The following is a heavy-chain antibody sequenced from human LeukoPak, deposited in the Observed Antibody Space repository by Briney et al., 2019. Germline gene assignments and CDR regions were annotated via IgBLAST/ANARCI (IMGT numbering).Heavy chain of an antibody. V-gene: IGHV3-48*04. Sequence: PGGSLRLSCVASGFSLSSFNMNWVRQAPGKGLEWVSYISASSSTIYYADSVKGRFTIPRDNAKNSLCLQLNTLRAEDTAIYYCARDISGYTYGHDAFDIWGQGTMVTVSS. J-gene: IGHJ3*02. CDR3: ARDISGYTYGHDAFDI. CDR2: ISASSSTI. CDR1: GFSLSSFN. D-gene: IGHD5-18*01.